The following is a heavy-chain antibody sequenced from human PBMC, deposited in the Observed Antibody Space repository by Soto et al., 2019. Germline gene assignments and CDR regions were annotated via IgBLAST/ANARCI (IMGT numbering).Heavy chain of an antibody. CDR1: GFTFSSYG. J-gene: IGHJ4*02. CDR3: AKDLGSSGSFDY. Sequence: GGSLRLSCAASGFTFSSYGMHWVRQAPGKGLEWVAVISYDGSNKYYADSVKGRFTISRDNSKNTLYLQMNSLRAEDTAVYYCAKDLGSSGSFDYWGQGTLVTVSS. CDR2: ISYDGSNK. V-gene: IGHV3-30*18. D-gene: IGHD6-19*01.